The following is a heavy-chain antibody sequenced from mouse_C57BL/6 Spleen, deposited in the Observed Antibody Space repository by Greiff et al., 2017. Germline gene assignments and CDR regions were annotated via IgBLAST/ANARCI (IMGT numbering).Heavy chain of an antibody. V-gene: IGHV5-17*01. CDR2: ISSGSSTI. CDR3: ARGGYYAMDY. J-gene: IGHJ4*01. CDR1: GFTFSDYG. Sequence: EVKLMESGGGLVKPGGSLKLSCAASGFTFSDYGMHWVRQAPEKGLEWVAYISSGSSTIYYADTVKGRFTISRYNAKNTLFLQMTSLRSEDTAMYYCARGGYYAMDYWGQGTSVAVSS. D-gene: IGHD1-1*02.